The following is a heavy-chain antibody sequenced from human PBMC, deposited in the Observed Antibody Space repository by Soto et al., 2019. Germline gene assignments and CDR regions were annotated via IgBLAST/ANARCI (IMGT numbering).Heavy chain of an antibody. J-gene: IGHJ4*02. D-gene: IGHD4-4*01. Sequence: SETLSLTCTVSGGSISSGAFSWSWILQPPGRGLEWIGYIYHSGSTYYIPSLRSRVAISMDRAKNQFSLHLSSVTAEDTAVYFCARVRYSDNWHGLIDFWGLGTLVTVSS. CDR2: IYHSGST. CDR3: ARVRYSDNWHGLIDF. CDR1: GGSISSGAFS. V-gene: IGHV4-30-2*01.